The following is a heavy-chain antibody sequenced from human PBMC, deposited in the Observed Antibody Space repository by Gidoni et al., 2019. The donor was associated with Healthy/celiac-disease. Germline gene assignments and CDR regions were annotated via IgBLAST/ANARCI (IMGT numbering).Heavy chain of an antibody. J-gene: IGHJ3*02. CDR1: GGTFSSYA. CDR2: IIPLLGIA. CDR3: ARSGMGATFAFDI. Sequence: QVQLVQSGAEGKKPGSAVKVSCKGEGGTFSSYAISWVRQAPGQGLEWMGRIIPLLGIAHYAQQFQGRVTITADKSTSTAYMELSSLRSEDTAVYYCARSGMGATFAFDIWGQGTMVTVSS. V-gene: IGHV1-69*04. D-gene: IGHD1-26*01.